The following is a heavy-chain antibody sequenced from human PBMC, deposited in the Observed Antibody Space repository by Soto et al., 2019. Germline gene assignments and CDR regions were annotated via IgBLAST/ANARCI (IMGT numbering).Heavy chain of an antibody. CDR3: AKDFAGTYYYYGMDV. Sequence: GGSLRLSCAASGFTFSSYGMHWVRQAPGKGLEWVAVISYDGSNKYYADSVKGRFTISRDNSKNTLYLQMNSLRAEDTAVYYCAKDFAGTYYYYGMDVWGQGTTVTVSS. CDR1: GFTFSSYG. CDR2: ISYDGSNK. D-gene: IGHD1-1*01. J-gene: IGHJ6*02. V-gene: IGHV3-30*18.